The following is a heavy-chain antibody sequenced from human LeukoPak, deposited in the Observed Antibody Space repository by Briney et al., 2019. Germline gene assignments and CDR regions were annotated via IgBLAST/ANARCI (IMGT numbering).Heavy chain of an antibody. CDR2: IIPIFGTA. V-gene: IGHV1-69*13. J-gene: IGHJ4*02. CDR3: ARDLTVTTGYDILTGYPIVGNYFDY. CDR1: GGTFSSYA. Sequence: SVKVSCKASGGTFSSYAISWVRQAPGQGLEWMGGIIPIFGTANYAQKFQGRVTITADESTSTAYMELSSVTAADTAVYYCARDLTVTTGYDILTGYPIVGNYFDYWGQGTLVTVSS. D-gene: IGHD3-9*01.